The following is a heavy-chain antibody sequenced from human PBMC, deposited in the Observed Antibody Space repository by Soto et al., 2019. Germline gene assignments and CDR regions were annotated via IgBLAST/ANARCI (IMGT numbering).Heavy chain of an antibody. Sequence: SETLPLTSTGSGGSIRSGGYYWSWIRQHPGKGLEWIGYIYYSGSTYYNPSLKSRVTISVDTSKNQFSLKLSSVTAADTAVYYCARDSTDDAFDIWGQGTMVTVS. CDR3: ARDSTDDAFDI. CDR1: GGSIRSGGYY. V-gene: IGHV4-31*03. J-gene: IGHJ3*02. CDR2: IYYSGST.